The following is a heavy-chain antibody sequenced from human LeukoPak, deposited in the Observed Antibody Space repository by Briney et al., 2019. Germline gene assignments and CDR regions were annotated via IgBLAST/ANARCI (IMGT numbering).Heavy chain of an antibody. CDR2: IYYSGST. D-gene: IGHD3-22*01. Sequence: PSETLSLTCTVSGGPISSYYWTWIRQPPGKGLEGIGYIYYSGSTNYNPSLKSRVTMSVDTSKNQFSLRLSSVTAADTAVYYCARTGSYDSNGLDSWGQGTLVTVSS. V-gene: IGHV4-59*08. CDR1: GGPISSYY. J-gene: IGHJ4*02. CDR3: ARTGSYDSNGLDS.